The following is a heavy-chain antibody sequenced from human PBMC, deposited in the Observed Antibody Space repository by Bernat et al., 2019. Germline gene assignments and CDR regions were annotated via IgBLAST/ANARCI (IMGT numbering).Heavy chain of an antibody. Sequence: EVQLVETGGGLIQPGGSLRLSCAASGLTVSSNYMSWVRQTPGKGLEWVSVIYSGGATYYADSLKGRFTISSDNSTNTLYLQMNSLRAEDTAVYYCVSFYGSGSYYVDYWGQGTLVTVSS. J-gene: IGHJ4*02. CDR1: GLTVSSNY. CDR3: VSFYGSGSYYVDY. V-gene: IGHV3-53*02. D-gene: IGHD3-10*01. CDR2: IYSGGAT.